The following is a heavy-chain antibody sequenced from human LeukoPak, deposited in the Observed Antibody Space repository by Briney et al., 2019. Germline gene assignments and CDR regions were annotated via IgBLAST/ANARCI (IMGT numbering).Heavy chain of an antibody. CDR1: GFTFSSYW. Sequence: GGSLLLSCAASGFTFSSYWMHWGRPAPGKGLGWVSRINPDGSNTRYADSVKGRFTISRNNAKNTLYLQMNSLRAEDTNIYYCVREDSSGYHLPLFDYWGQGTLVTVSS. J-gene: IGHJ4*02. CDR2: INPDGSNT. CDR3: VREDSSGYHLPLFDY. V-gene: IGHV3-74*01. D-gene: IGHD3-22*01.